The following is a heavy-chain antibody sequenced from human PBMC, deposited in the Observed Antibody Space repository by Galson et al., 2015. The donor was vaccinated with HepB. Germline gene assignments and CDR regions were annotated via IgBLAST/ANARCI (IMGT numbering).Heavy chain of an antibody. D-gene: IGHD3-3*01. J-gene: IGHJ4*02. CDR1: GFTFSSYG. V-gene: IGHV3-30*18. CDR2: ISYDGSNK. CDR3: AKESYDFWSGYYSYYFDY. Sequence: SLRLSCAASGFTFSSYGMHWVRQAPGKGLEWVAVISYDGSNKYYADSVKGRFTISRDNSKNTLYLQMNSLRAEDTAVYYCAKESYDFWSGYYSYYFDYWGQGTLVTVSS.